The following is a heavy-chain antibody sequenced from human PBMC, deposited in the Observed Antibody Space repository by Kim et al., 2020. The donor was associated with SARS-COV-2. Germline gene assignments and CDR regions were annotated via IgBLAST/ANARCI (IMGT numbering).Heavy chain of an antibody. Sequence: GGSLRLSCAASGFTFSSYWMSWVRQAPGKGLEWVANIKQDGCEKYYVDSVKGRFTISRDNAKNSLYLQMNSLRAEDTAVYYCARGYKGSSWCYYYGMDVWGQGTTVTVSS. CDR3: ARGYKGSSWCYYYGMDV. CDR2: IKQDGCEK. D-gene: IGHD1-20*01. V-gene: IGHV3-7*03. J-gene: IGHJ6*02. CDR1: GFTFSSYW.